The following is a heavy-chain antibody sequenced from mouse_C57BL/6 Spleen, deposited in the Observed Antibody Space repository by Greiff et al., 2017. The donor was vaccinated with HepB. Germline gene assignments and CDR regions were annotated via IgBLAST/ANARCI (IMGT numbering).Heavy chain of an antibody. CDR3: ARGGTTVVATDYAMDY. CDR2: IDPSDSET. D-gene: IGHD1-1*01. V-gene: IGHV1-52*01. CDR1: GYTFTSYW. Sequence: QVQLQPGAELVRPGSSVKLSCKASGYTFTSYWMHWVKQRPIQGLEWIGNIDPSDSETHYNQKFKDKATLTVDKSSSTAYMQLSSLTSEDSAVYYCARGGTTVVATDYAMDYWGQGTSVTVSS. J-gene: IGHJ4*01.